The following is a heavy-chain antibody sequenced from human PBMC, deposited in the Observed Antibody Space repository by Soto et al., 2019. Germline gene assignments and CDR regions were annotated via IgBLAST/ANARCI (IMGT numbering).Heavy chain of an antibody. CDR3: ARHGLVGLRGVADFDY. D-gene: IGHD3-10*01. CDR1: GGSISSSSYY. Sequence: QLQLQESGPGLVKPSETLSLTCTVSGGSISSSSYYWGWIRQPPGKGLEWIGSIYYSGSTYYNPSLKSRVTISVDTSKNQFSLKLSSVTAADTAVYYCARHGLVGLRGVADFDYWGQGTLVTVSS. J-gene: IGHJ4*02. V-gene: IGHV4-39*01. CDR2: IYYSGST.